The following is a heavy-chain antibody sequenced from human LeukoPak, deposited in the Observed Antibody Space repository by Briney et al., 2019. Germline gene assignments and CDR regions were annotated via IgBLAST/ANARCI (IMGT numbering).Heavy chain of an antibody. Sequence: SETLSLTCTVSGGSISSSSYYWGWIRQPPGKGLEWIGGIYYSGSTYYNPSLKSRVTISVDTSKNQFSLKLSSVTAADTAVYCCARVRGYSEGEDYFDYWGQGTLVTVSS. V-gene: IGHV4-39*07. D-gene: IGHD5-12*01. CDR3: ARVRGYSEGEDYFDY. CDR2: IYYSGST. CDR1: GGSISSSSYY. J-gene: IGHJ4*02.